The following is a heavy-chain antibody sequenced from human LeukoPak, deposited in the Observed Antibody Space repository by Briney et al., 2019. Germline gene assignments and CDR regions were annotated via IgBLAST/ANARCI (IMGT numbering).Heavy chain of an antibody. V-gene: IGHV4-34*01. D-gene: IGHD3-22*01. CDR3: ARSGPQRIVGTRNLGNNWFDP. CDR1: GGSFSGYY. J-gene: IGHJ5*02. Sequence: PSETLSLTCAVYGGSFSGYYWSWIRQPPGKGLEWIGEINHSGSTNYNPSLKSRVTISVDTSKNQFSLKLSSVTAADTAVYYCARSGPQRIVGTRNLGNNWFDPWGQGTLVTVSS. CDR2: INHSGST.